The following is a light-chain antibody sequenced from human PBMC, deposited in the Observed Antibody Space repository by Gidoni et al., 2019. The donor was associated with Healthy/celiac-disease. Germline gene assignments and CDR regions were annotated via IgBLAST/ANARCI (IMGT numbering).Light chain of an antibody. CDR3: QQYGSSPPVT. V-gene: IGKV3-20*01. Sequence: EIVLTQSPGTLSLSPGVRATLSRRASQSVSSSYLAWSQQKPGQAPRLLIYGASSRSTGIPDRFSGSGSGTDFTLTISRLEPEDFAVYYCQQYGSSPPVTFGGGTKVEIK. J-gene: IGKJ4*01. CDR2: GAS. CDR1: QSVSSSY.